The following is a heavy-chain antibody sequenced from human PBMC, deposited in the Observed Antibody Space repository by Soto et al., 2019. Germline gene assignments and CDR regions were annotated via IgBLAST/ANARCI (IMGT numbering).Heavy chain of an antibody. D-gene: IGHD3-22*01. J-gene: IGHJ4*02. Sequence: ASVKVSCKASGYTFTSYYMHWVRQAPGQGLEWMGIINPSGGSTSYAQKFQGRVTMTRDTSTSTVYMELSGLRPEDTAVYYCARGYNSSGFPPLVDYWGQGTPVPVYS. V-gene: IGHV1-46*01. CDR1: GYTFTSYY. CDR3: ARGYNSSGFPPLVDY. CDR2: INPSGGST.